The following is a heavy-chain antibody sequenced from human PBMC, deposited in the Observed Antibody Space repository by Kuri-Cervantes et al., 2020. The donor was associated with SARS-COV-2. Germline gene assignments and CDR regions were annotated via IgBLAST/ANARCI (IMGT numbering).Heavy chain of an antibody. V-gene: IGHV4-34*01. D-gene: IGHD3-16*02. Sequence: GSLRLSCAVYGGSFSGYYWSWIRQPPGKGLEWIGEINHSGSTNYNPSLKSRVTVSVDTSKNQFSLKLSSVTAADTAVYYCARDYMITFGGVIGRYGMDVWGQGTTVTVSS. CDR1: GGSFSGYY. CDR2: INHSGST. CDR3: ARDYMITFGGVIGRYGMDV. J-gene: IGHJ6*02.